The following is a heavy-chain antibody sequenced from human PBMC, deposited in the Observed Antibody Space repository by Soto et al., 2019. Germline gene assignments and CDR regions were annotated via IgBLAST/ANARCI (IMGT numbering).Heavy chain of an antibody. Sequence: EVQVVESGGGLVQPGGSLRLSCAASGFTFSSNSMNWVRQAPGKGLEWISYISSSSSTIYAGSVQGRFTISRDNAKNSLYLQMTSLRDEATAVYYCARVIWSGHLTSDLWGQGTLVTVSS. CDR1: GFTFSSNS. D-gene: IGHD3-3*01. V-gene: IGHV3-48*02. J-gene: IGHJ5*02. CDR2: ISSSSSTI. CDR3: ARVIWSGHLTSDL.